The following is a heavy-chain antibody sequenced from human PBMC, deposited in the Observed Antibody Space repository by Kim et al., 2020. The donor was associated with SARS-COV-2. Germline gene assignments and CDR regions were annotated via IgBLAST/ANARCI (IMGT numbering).Heavy chain of an antibody. CDR3: VRDGGTYAYEY. J-gene: IGHJ4*02. D-gene: IGHD5-12*01. CDR1: GYRFTAYG. CDR2: INNANGNT. V-gene: IGHV1-3*04. Sequence: ASVKVSCKASGYRFTAYGIHWVRQAPGHSLEWIGWINNANGNTGSSPTFQGRVTISSDTSANIVYLALTSLTSEDTAVYYCVRDGGTYAYEYWGQGTLVTVSS.